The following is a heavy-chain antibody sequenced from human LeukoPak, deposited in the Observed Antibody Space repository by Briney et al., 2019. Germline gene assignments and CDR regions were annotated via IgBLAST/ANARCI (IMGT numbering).Heavy chain of an antibody. CDR1: GFIFTNYF. CDR3: ATDRGWRTSGYYLYYFEY. CDR2: IKHDGSEK. V-gene: IGHV3-7*01. D-gene: IGHD3-3*01. J-gene: IGHJ4*02. Sequence: GGSLRLSCAASGFIFTNYFMSWVRQAPGKGLEWVASIKHDGSEKYYVDSVRGRFTISRDNTMKSLYLQMSSLRAEDTAVYYCATDRGWRTSGYYLYYFEYWGQGTLVTYSS.